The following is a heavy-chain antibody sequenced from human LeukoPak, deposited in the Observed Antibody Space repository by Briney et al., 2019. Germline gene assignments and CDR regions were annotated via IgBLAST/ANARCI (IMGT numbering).Heavy chain of an antibody. CDR3: ARVPYYYGMDV. V-gene: IGHV4-59*01. Sequence: PSETLSLTCTVSGGSISSYYLSWIRQPPGKGLEWIGYIYYSGSTNYNPSLKSRVTISVDTSKNQFSLKLSSVTAADTAVYYCARVPYYYGMDVWGQGTTVTVSS. CDR2: IYYSGST. J-gene: IGHJ6*02. CDR1: GGSISSYY.